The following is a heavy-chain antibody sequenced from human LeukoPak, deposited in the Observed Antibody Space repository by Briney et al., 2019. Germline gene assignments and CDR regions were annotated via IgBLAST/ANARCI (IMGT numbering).Heavy chain of an antibody. J-gene: IGHJ3*02. D-gene: IGHD6-19*01. Sequence: GGSLRLSCAASGFAFRSYAMSWVRQAPGKGLEWVSSISASGGGTYHEGSVKGRFTISRDNSKNTLYVQMYSLRAEDTALYYCAKYHGSGWGAFDIWGQGTMVIVS. CDR1: GFAFRSYA. CDR2: ISASGGGT. V-gene: IGHV3-23*01. CDR3: AKYHGSGWGAFDI.